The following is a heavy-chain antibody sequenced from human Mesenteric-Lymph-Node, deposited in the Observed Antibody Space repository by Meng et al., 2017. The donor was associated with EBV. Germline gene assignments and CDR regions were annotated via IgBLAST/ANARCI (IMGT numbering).Heavy chain of an antibody. D-gene: IGHD4-23*01. J-gene: IGHJ4*02. CDR3: ARGGGVLTPLDY. Sequence: QVQFQPWGAGLLKPSETLSLSCAVYGHSFSGYFWSWIRQPLGKGLEWIGETNHSGGTNYNPSLESRVTISVDASKNQFSLKLRSVTAADTAVYYCARGGGVLTPLDYWGQGGLVTVSS. CDR1: GHSFSGYF. CDR2: TNHSGGT. V-gene: IGHV4-34*02.